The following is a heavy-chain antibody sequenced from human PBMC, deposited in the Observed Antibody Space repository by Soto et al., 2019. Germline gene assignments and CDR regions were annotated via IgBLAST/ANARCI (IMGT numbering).Heavy chain of an antibody. V-gene: IGHV3-48*01. CDR1: GFTFGTYD. D-gene: IGHD2-15*01. CDR3: VKLFPF. J-gene: IGHJ4*02. Sequence: GGSLRLSCAASGFTFGTYDVNWVRQAPGKGLEWVSFISSSGKTIYYADSVRGRFTSSRDNAKNSRNLQRNSLRAEDTAIYYWVKLFPFWGQGALVTVS. CDR2: ISSSGKTI.